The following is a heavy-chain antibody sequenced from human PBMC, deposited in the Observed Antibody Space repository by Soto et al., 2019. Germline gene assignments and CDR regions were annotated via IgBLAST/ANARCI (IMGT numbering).Heavy chain of an antibody. Sequence: GXSVKVSCKASGGTFSSYAINWVRQAPGQGLEWMGGIIPIFGTANYAQKFQGRVTITADESTSTAYMELSSLRSEDTAVYYCARPVEMATISRSYLFYWGQGTLVTVSS. V-gene: IGHV1-69*13. J-gene: IGHJ4*02. D-gene: IGHD5-12*01. CDR2: IIPIFGTA. CDR1: GGTFSSYA. CDR3: ARPVEMATISRSYLFY.